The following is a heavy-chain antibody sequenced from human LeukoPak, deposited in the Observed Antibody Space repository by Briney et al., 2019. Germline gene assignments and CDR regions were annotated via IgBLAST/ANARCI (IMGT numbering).Heavy chain of an antibody. D-gene: IGHD6-6*01. Sequence: GRSLRLSCAGSGFTFSDYYMSWIRQAPGKGLEWVSYISSSGSTIYYADSVKGRFTISRDNAKNSLYLQMNSLRAEDTAVYYCARMTGMYSSSPEDYWGQGTLVTVSS. CDR2: ISSSGSTI. CDR3: ARMTGMYSSSPEDY. J-gene: IGHJ4*02. V-gene: IGHV3-11*04. CDR1: GFTFSDYY.